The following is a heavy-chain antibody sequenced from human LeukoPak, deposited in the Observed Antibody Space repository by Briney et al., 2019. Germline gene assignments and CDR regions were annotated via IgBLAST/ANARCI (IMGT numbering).Heavy chain of an antibody. J-gene: IGHJ4*02. V-gene: IGHV3-23*01. D-gene: IGHD6-19*01. CDR1: GFTFSSYA. CDR2: ISGSGGNT. Sequence: GGSLRLSCAASGFTFSSYAMSWVRQAPGKGLEWVSAISGSGGNTYYADSVKGRFTISRDNSKNTLFLQMRSLRAENTAVYYCALGVQWLVTFDYWGQGTLVTVSS. CDR3: ALGVQWLVTFDY.